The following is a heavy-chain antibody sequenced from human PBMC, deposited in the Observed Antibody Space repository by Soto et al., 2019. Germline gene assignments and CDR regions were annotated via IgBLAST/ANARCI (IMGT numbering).Heavy chain of an antibody. V-gene: IGHV4-34*01. Sequence: PSETLSLTCAVYGGSFSGYYWSWIRQPPGKGLEWIGEINHSGSTNYNPSLKSRVTISVDTSKNQFSLKLSSVTAADTAVYYCALTLPYPRIATQHDAFDIWGQGTMVTVSS. J-gene: IGHJ3*02. CDR2: INHSGST. CDR3: ALTLPYPRIATQHDAFDI. D-gene: IGHD6-13*01. CDR1: GGSFSGYY.